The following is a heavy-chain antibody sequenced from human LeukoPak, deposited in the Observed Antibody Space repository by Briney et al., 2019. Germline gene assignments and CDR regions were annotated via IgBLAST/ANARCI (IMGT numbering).Heavy chain of an antibody. D-gene: IGHD1-1*01. CDR3: AKGGWNDILNYYFDY. V-gene: IGHV3-23*01. Sequence: GGSLRLSCAASRFTFSSYAMSWVSQAPGKGLEWVSTITSSGGSTYYADSVKGRFTISRDNSKNTLYLQMNSLRAEDTAVYYCAKGGWNDILNYYFDYWGQGTLVTVSS. CDR1: RFTFSSYA. CDR2: ITSSGGST. J-gene: IGHJ4*02.